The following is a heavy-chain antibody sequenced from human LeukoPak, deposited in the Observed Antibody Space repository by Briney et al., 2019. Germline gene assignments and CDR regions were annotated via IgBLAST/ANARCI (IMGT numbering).Heavy chain of an antibody. CDR3: ARDRDIVVVPAAPNMDV. D-gene: IGHD2-2*01. J-gene: IGHJ6*03. CDR2: ISSSSSTI. Sequence: PGGSLRLSCAASGFTFSSYSMNWVRQAPGKGLEWVSYISSSSSTIYYADSVKGRLTISRDNAKNSLYLQMNSLRDEDTAVYYCARDRDIVVVPAAPNMDVWGKGTTVTVSS. CDR1: GFTFSSYS. V-gene: IGHV3-48*02.